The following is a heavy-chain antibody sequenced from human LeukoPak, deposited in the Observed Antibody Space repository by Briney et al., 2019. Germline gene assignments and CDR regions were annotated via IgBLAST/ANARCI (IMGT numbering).Heavy chain of an antibody. V-gene: IGHV4-59*01. J-gene: IGHJ4*02. CDR1: GVSIISYQ. Sequence: SETLSLTCSVSGVSIISYQWTWIRQPPGKGLEWIGFIYSSGTTNSNASLKSRVSISVDTSKNQFSLNLSSVSAADTAVYYCASTGYGSGNSRFDYWGQGTLVTVSS. CDR3: ASTGYGSGNSRFDY. CDR2: IYSSGTT. D-gene: IGHD3-10*01.